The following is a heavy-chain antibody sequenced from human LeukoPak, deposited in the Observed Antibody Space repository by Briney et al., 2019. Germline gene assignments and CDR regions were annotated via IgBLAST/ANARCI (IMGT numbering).Heavy chain of an antibody. V-gene: IGHV4-59*08. J-gene: IGHJ6*02. CDR1: GGSITNYF. Sequence: SETLSLTCALSGGSITNYFWSWIRQPPGKGLEWIGDVYYSGGTNYNPSLRSRVIISVDTSRNQFSLRLSSVTAADTAVYYCARHTNYYYAMDVRGQGTTVTVSS. CDR3: ARHTNYYYAMDV. CDR2: VYYSGGT.